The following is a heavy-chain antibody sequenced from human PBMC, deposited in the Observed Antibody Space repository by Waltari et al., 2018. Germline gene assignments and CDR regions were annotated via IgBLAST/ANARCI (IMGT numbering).Heavy chain of an antibody. CDR1: GYSISSGYY. Sequence: QVQLQESGPGLVKPSETLSLTCAVSGYSISSGYYWGWIRQPPGKGLEWIGSIYHSGSTYYNPSLKSRVTISVDTSKNQFSLKLSSVTAADTAVYYCASSEVVVAATDYWGQGTLVTVSS. V-gene: IGHV4-38-2*01. J-gene: IGHJ4*02. D-gene: IGHD2-15*01. CDR2: IYHSGST. CDR3: ASSEVVVAATDY.